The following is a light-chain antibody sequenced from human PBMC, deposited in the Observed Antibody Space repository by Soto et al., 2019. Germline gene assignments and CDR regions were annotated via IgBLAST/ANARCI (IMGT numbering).Light chain of an antibody. CDR1: QSLVYSDGNTY. Sequence: DVVMPQSPLSLPVILGQPASMSCRSSQSLVYSDGNTYLSWFQQRPGQSPRRLIYKVSKRDSGVPDRVSGSGSDTNCTLKISGVQAEDVGVYYCLQGARWPPVFGPGTRVDI. V-gene: IGKV2-30*01. CDR3: LQGARWPPV. J-gene: IGKJ3*01. CDR2: KVS.